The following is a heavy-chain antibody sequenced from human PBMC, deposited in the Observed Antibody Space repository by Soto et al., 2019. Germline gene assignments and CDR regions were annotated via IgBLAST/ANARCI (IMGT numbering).Heavy chain of an antibody. D-gene: IGHD3-3*01. CDR2: LIPIFGTA. Sequence: QVQLVQSGAEVKKPGSSVKVSCKASGGTFSSYTISWVRQAPGQGLEWMGGLIPIFGTANYAQKFQGRVTITADESTSTAYMELSSLRSEDTAVYYCARGDRNYDFWSGSHYYYGMDVWGQGTTVTVSS. CDR1: GGTFSSYT. CDR3: ARGDRNYDFWSGSHYYYGMDV. J-gene: IGHJ6*02. V-gene: IGHV1-69*12.